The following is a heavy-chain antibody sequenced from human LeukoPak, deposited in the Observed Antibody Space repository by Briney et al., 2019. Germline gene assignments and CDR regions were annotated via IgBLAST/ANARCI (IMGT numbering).Heavy chain of an antibody. Sequence: GGSLRLSCAASGFTFSSYAMHWVRQAPGKGLEWVAVISYDGSNKYYADSVKGRFTISRDNSENTLYLQMNSLRAEDTAVYYCARDWVGGGWYHAFDIWGQGTMVTVSS. CDR2: ISYDGSNK. CDR3: ARDWVGGGWYHAFDI. V-gene: IGHV3-30-3*01. D-gene: IGHD6-19*01. CDR1: GFTFSSYA. J-gene: IGHJ3*02.